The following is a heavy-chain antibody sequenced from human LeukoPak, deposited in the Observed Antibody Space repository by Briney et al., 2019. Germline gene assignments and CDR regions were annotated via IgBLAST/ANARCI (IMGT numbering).Heavy chain of an antibody. D-gene: IGHD3-10*01. J-gene: IGHJ4*02. CDR2: VSYTGNP. Sequence: SETLSLTCSVSGASITGYFWTWIRQPPGWPMEWIGYVSYTGNPNYNASLKRRITISVDTSRSQFSLKLNSVTAADTAVYYCARLPRGDPPDSWGQGTLVIVSS. V-gene: IGHV4-59*08. CDR1: GASITGYF. CDR3: ARLPRGDPPDS.